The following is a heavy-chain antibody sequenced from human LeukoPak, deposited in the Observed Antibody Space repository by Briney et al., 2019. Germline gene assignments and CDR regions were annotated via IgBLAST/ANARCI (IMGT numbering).Heavy chain of an antibody. CDR3: AKDWNLVVAVTIFDY. CDR2: ISGSGGST. Sequence: GGSLRLSCEVSGFTFSSYAMSWVRQAPGKGLEWVSSISGSGGSTYYADSVKGRFTISRDNSKNTLYLQMNSLRVEDTAIYYCAKDWNLVVAVTIFDYWGQGTLVTVSS. D-gene: IGHD2-15*01. CDR1: GFTFSSYA. V-gene: IGHV3-23*01. J-gene: IGHJ4*02.